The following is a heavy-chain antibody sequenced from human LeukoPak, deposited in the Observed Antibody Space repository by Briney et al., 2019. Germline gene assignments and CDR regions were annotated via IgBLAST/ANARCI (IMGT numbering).Heavy chain of an antibody. CDR3: ARDSKVTSLGY. J-gene: IGHJ4*02. V-gene: IGHV4-59*01. Sequence: PSETLSLTCTVSGDSISGYYWSWIRQPPGKGLEWIGYIYYSGTINYNPSLKSRVIISLDTSKNQFSLKLGSVTAADTAVYYCARDSKVTSLGYWGQGTLVTVSS. CDR2: IYYSGTI. CDR1: GDSISGYY. D-gene: IGHD2-21*02.